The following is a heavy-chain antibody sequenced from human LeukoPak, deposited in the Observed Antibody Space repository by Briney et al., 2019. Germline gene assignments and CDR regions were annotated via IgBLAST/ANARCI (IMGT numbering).Heavy chain of an antibody. Sequence: PGGSLRLSCAASGFTVSSNYMSWVRQAPGKGLEWVSVIYSGGSTYYADSVKGRFTISRENAENSLYLQMNSLRVEDTAVYYCAKLAKYFYGSETYYFFEHWGQGTPVTASS. V-gene: IGHV3-66*04. D-gene: IGHD3-10*01. CDR1: GFTVSSNY. CDR3: AKLAKYFYGSETYYFFEH. CDR2: IYSGGST. J-gene: IGHJ4*02.